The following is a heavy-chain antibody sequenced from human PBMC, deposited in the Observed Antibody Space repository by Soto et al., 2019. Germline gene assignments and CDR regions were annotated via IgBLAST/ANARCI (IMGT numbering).Heavy chain of an antibody. Sequence: GGSLRLSCAASGFTFTDYALSWVRQAPGKGLEWVATISGIGGSTYLADSVTGRLSISRDNSKNTVSLLMNSLRAEDTAVYFCARGSAGYIRSWYYLGYRGRGTLVTSPQ. D-gene: IGHD6-13*01. CDR1: GFTFTDYA. CDR2: ISGIGGST. J-gene: IGHJ4*02. CDR3: ARGSAGYIRSWYYLGY. V-gene: IGHV3-23*01.